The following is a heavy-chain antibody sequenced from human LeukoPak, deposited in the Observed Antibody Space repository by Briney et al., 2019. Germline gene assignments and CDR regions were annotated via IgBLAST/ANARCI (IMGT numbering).Heavy chain of an antibody. CDR2: ISAYNGNT. V-gene: IGHV1-18*01. D-gene: IGHD3-22*01. Sequence: ASVKVSCKASGYTFTSYGISWVRQAPGQGLEWMGWISAYNGNTNYEQKLQGRVTMTTDTSTSTAYMELRSLRSDDTAVYYCASLKNSYDSSGYLVTDAFDIWGQGTMVTVSS. CDR3: ASLKNSYDSSGYLVTDAFDI. J-gene: IGHJ3*02. CDR1: GYTFTSYG.